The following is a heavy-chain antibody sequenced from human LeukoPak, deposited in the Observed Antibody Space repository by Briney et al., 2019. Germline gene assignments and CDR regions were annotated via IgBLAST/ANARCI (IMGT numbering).Heavy chain of an antibody. CDR3: ARTPVYCSGGSCYYYYAMDV. J-gene: IGHJ6*02. Sequence: SETLSLTCTVSGASVSSGSSYWGWIRQPPGKGLEWIGYIFYSGTTNYSPSLKSRVTMSLDTSENQFSLRLSSVTAADTAVYYCARTPVYCSGGSCYYYYAMDVWGQGTTVTVSS. CDR2: IFYSGTT. V-gene: IGHV4-61*01. D-gene: IGHD2-15*01. CDR1: GASVSSGSSY.